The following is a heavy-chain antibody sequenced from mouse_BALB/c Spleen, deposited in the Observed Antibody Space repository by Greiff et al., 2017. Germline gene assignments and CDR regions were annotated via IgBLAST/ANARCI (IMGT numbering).Heavy chain of an antibody. CDR1: GYAFSSYW. J-gene: IGHJ4*01. V-gene: IGHV1-80*01. CDR3: ARSYRYGAMDY. D-gene: IGHD2-14*01. Sequence: QVQLQQSGAELVRPGSSVKISCKASGYAFSSYWMNWVKQRPGQGLEWIGQIYPGDGDTNYNGKFKGKATLTADKSSSTAYMQLSSLTSEDSAVYFWARSYRYGAMDYWGRETSVTVSS. CDR2: IYPGDGDT.